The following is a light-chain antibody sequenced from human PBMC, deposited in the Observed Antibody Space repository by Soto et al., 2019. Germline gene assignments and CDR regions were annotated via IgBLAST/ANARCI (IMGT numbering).Light chain of an antibody. V-gene: IGLV6-57*03. Sequence: FMLTQPHSVSESPGKTVTLSCTRSSGSIASNYVQWYQQRPGSAPTTVIYEDNQRPSGVPDRFSGSIDSSSNSASLTISGLKTEDEADYYCQSYDSSNPVVFGGGTKLTVL. CDR3: QSYDSSNPVV. J-gene: IGLJ2*01. CDR1: SGSIASNY. CDR2: EDN.